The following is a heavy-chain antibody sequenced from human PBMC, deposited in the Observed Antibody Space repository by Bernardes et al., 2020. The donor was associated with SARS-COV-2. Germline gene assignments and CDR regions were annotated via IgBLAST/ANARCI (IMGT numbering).Heavy chain of an antibody. J-gene: IGHJ6*02. CDR1: GFTFSSSA. D-gene: IGHD5-12*01. Sequence: GGSLRLSCAASGFTFSSSAMSWVRQAPGQGLEWVSAISGSGGSTYYADSVKGRFTISRDNSKNTLYLQMNSLRAEDTAVYYCAKDRVTRWLRFPTDYYYYYYGMDVWGQGTTVTVSS. CDR2: ISGSGGST. V-gene: IGHV3-23*01. CDR3: AKDRVTRWLRFPTDYYYYYYGMDV.